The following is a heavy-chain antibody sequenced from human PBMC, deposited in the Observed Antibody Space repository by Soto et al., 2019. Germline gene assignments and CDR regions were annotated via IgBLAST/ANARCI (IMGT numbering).Heavy chain of an antibody. CDR3: LKYSPPRSGSYCYDY. J-gene: IGHJ4*02. Sequence: GGSLRLSCSASGFTFSSYAMHWVRQAPGKGLEYVSAISNNGGSTYYADSVKGRFTISRDNSKNTLYLQMSSLRAEDTAVYYCLKYSPPRSGSYCYDYWGQGTLVTVSS. CDR2: ISNNGGST. CDR1: GFTFSSYA. V-gene: IGHV3-64D*06. D-gene: IGHD1-26*01.